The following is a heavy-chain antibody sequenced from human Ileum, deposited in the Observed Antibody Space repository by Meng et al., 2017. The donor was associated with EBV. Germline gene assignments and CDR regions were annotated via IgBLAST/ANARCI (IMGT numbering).Heavy chain of an antibody. CDR1: GFPFSQSR. V-gene: IGHV3-74*01. J-gene: IGHJ4*02. CDR3: SRDLAGPYND. D-gene: IGHD1-14*01. CDR2: TNEDGGFT. Sequence: LGGSGGAFVQLGRSLGLSCETSGFPFSQSRMNWVRQGPGKGLVWVSRTNEDGGFTTYAEYVRGRFTISRDNTKNILYLQIDSLRAEDTAVYFWSRDLAGPYNDWGQGTLVTVSS.